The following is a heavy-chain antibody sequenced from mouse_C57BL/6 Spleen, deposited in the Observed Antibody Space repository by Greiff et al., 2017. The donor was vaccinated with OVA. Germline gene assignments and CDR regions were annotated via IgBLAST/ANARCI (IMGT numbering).Heavy chain of an antibody. CDR1: GFTFSSYT. J-gene: IGHJ4*01. D-gene: IGHD2-1*01. V-gene: IGHV5-9*01. CDR2: ISGGGGNT. CDR3: ARQGNYVPYYAMDY. Sequence: EVKLVESGGGLVKPGGSLKLSCAASGFTFSSYTMSWVRQTPEKRLEWVATISGGGGNTYYPDSVKGRFTISRDNAKNTLYLQMSSLRSEDTALYYCARQGNYVPYYAMDYWGQGTSVTVSS.